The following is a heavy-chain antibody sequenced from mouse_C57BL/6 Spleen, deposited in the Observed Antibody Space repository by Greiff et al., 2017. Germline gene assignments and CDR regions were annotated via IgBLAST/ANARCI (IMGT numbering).Heavy chain of an antibody. Sequence: EVKVVESGPELVKPGASVKMSCKASGYTFTDYNMHWVKQSHGKSLEWIGYINPNNGGTSYNQKFKGQATLTVNKSASTAYREHRSLTSEDSAVYNCARGEQVVATRYAMDYWGQGTSDTVSS. CDR1: GYTFTDYN. D-gene: IGHD1-1*01. V-gene: IGHV1-22*01. CDR3: ARGEQVVATRYAMDY. CDR2: INPNNGGT. J-gene: IGHJ4*01.